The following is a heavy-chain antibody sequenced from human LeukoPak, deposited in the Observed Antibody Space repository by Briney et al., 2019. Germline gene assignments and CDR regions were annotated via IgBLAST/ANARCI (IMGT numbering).Heavy chain of an antibody. CDR1: GYTFTGYY. CDR2: INPNSGGT. J-gene: IGHJ4*02. CDR3: ARGPETSYSGSWYYGY. V-gene: IGHV1-2*02. Sequence: VSVTVSCKASGYTFTGYYMHWVRQAPGQGLEWMGWINPNSGGTNYAQKFQGRVTMTRDTSISTAYMELSRLRSDDTAVYYCARGPETSYSGSWYYGYWGQGTLVTVSS. D-gene: IGHD6-13*01.